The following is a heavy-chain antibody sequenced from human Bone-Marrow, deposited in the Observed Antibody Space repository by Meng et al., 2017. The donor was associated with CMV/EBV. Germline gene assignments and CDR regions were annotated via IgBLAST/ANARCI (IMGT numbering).Heavy chain of an antibody. CDR1: GFTFSSYS. D-gene: IGHD2-2*02. J-gene: IGHJ5*02. V-gene: IGHV3-48*04. Sequence: GESLKISCAASGFTFSSYSMNWVRQAPGKGLEWVSYISSSSSTIYYADSVKGRFTISRDNAKNSLYLQMNSLRAEDTAVYYCARSGKGVPAAIPWFDPWGRGTLVTVSS. CDR3: ARSGKGVPAAIPWFDP. CDR2: ISSSSSTI.